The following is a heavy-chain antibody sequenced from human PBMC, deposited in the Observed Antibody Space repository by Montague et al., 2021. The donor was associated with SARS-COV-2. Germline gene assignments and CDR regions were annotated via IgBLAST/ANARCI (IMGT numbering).Heavy chain of an antibody. J-gene: IGHJ4*02. CDR2: IYYSGST. CDR1: GGPISSSSYF. V-gene: IGHV4-39*01. Sequence: SETLSLTCTVSGGPISSSSYFWGWIRQPPGKGLEWTGSIYYSGSTYYNPSLKSRVTISVDTSKNQFSLKLSSVTAADTAVYYCARAFIAAAGTTSFDYWGQGTLVTVSS. CDR3: ARAFIAAAGTTSFDY. D-gene: IGHD6-13*01.